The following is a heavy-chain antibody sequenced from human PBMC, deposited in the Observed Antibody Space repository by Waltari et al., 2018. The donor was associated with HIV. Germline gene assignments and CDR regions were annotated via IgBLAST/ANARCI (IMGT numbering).Heavy chain of an antibody. V-gene: IGHV3-30*04. CDR3: ARDKGGVPYFDWLAHFDY. D-gene: IGHD3-9*01. J-gene: IGHJ4*02. CDR2: ISSDGSNK. CDR1: GFTLSSYA. Sequence: QVQVVESGGGVVQPGKSLSLSCAASGFTLSSYAMHWVRQAPGKGLEWVAVISSDGSNKHYADSVKGRFTISKDESKNTVYLQMDRLRTEDTTVYYCARDKGGVPYFDWLAHFDYWGQGTLVTVSS.